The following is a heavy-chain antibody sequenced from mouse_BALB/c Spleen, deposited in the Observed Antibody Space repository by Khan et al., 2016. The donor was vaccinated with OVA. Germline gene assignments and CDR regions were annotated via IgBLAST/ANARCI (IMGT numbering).Heavy chain of an antibody. V-gene: IGHV1-9*01. Sequence: QVQLKQSGAELVKPGASVKISCKATGYTFSNFWIEWVKQRPGHGLEWIGEILPGSGNTNYNEKFKGKATFTADTSSNTAYTQLSSLTSEDSAVYDCARSRYCGYAMDYWGQGTSVTVSS. CDR1: GYTFSNFW. CDR3: ARSRYCGYAMDY. J-gene: IGHJ4*01. D-gene: IGHD1-1*01. CDR2: ILPGSGNT.